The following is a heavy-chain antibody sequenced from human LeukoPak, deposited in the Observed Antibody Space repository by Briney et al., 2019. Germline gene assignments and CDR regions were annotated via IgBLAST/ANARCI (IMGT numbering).Heavy chain of an antibody. J-gene: IGHJ3*02. D-gene: IGHD2-8*02. CDR2: ISSRSSTI. CDR1: GFTFSSYS. Sequence: GGSLRLSCAAPGFTFSSYSMNWVRQAPGKGLEWVSYISSRSSTIYYADSVKGRFTISRDNAKNSLYLQVNSLRDEDTAVYYCARDSTGGGFDMWGQGTMVTVSS. CDR3: ARDSTGGGFDM. V-gene: IGHV3-48*02.